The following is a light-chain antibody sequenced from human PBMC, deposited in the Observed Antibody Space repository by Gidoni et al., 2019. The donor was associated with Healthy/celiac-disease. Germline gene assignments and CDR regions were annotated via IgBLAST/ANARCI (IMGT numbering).Light chain of an antibody. V-gene: IGKV2-28*01. J-gene: IGKJ3*01. Sequence: EIVMTQSPLSLPVTPGEPASISGRSSQSLLHSNGYNYLDWYLQKPGQSPQLLIYLGSNRASGVPDRFSGSGSGTDFTLKISRVEAEDVGVYYCMQALHLFTFGPXTKVDIK. CDR2: LGS. CDR1: QSLLHSNGYNY. CDR3: MQALHLFT.